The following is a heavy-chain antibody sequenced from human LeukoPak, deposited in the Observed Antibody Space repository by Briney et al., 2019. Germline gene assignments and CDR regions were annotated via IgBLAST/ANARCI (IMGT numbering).Heavy chain of an antibody. CDR3: AKDFEMIVATSPDY. CDR1: GFTFTSYG. CDR2: ISYDGSNK. J-gene: IGHJ4*02. Sequence: GRSLRLSCAASGFTFTSYGMHWVRQAPGKGLEWVAVISYDGSNKYYADSVKGRFTISRDNSKKTLYLQMNSLRAEDTAVYYCAKDFEMIVATSPDYWGQETLITVSS. V-gene: IGHV3-30*18. D-gene: IGHD5-12*01.